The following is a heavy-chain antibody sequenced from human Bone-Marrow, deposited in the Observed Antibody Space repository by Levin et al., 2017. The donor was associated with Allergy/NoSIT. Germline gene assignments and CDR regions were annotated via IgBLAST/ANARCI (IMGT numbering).Heavy chain of an antibody. CDR1: GFTFSSYA. CDR2: ITSRSGSAT. Sequence: GESLKISCVGSGFTFSSYAMDWVRQAPGEGLEWVSTITSRSGSATYYADSVKGRFTISRDNSKNTLFLEMNSLSGEDTAIYYCVKDQYSTPCDWGQGTLVTVSS. V-gene: IGHV3-23*01. CDR3: VKDQYSTPCD. J-gene: IGHJ4*02. D-gene: IGHD4-11*01.